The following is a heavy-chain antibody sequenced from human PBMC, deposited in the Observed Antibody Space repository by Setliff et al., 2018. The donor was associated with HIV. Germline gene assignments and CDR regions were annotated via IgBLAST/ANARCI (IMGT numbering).Heavy chain of an antibody. D-gene: IGHD1-26*01. J-gene: IGHJ4*02. CDR1: GDSIISSRNF. V-gene: IGHV4-39*01. Sequence: PSETLSLTCTVSGDSIISSRNFWGWIRRPPGKGLEWIGNIHSSGSTYYNPSLKSRVFISVDLSINQFSLKLHSVTAADTAVYYCASGEDSGTYGEPYDSWGQGALVTVSS. CDR2: IHSSGST. CDR3: ASGEDSGTYGEPYDS.